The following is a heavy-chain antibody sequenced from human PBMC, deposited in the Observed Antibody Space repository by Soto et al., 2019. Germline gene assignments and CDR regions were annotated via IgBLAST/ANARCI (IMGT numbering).Heavy chain of an antibody. V-gene: IGHV5-51*01. Sequence: GESLKISCQGSGYSFSSYWIGWVRQMPGKGLEWMAFIDPHSNTRYSPSFEGQITISADKSISTAYLQWSSLKASDTAIYYCARRTYTSGWRHYFDYWGQGTLVTVSS. CDR2: IDPHSNT. D-gene: IGHD6-19*01. J-gene: IGHJ4*02. CDR1: GYSFSSYW. CDR3: ARRTYTSGWRHYFDY.